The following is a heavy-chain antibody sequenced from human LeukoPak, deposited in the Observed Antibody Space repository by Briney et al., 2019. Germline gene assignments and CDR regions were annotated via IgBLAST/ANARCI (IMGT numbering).Heavy chain of an antibody. J-gene: IGHJ4*02. V-gene: IGHV3-23*01. CDR2: ISGSGGST. CDR1: GFTFSSYA. CDR3: AKRPGTTYPDY. Sequence: GGSLRLSCAASGFTFSSYAMSGVGQAPGKGLEGVSGISGSGGSTYYADSVKGRFTISRDNSKNTLYLQMNSLRAEDTAVYYCAKRPGTTYPDYWGQGTLVTVSS. D-gene: IGHD1-1*01.